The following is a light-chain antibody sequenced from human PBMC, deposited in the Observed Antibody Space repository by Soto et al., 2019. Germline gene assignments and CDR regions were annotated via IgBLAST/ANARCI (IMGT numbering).Light chain of an antibody. CDR3: QQYGYSPPWT. Sequence: EIVMTQSPATLSLSPGERATLSCRASQSISSNYLAWYQQKPGQAPRLLIYDASSRAPDIPDRFSGSGSGTEFTLTISGLEPEDLEVYYCQQYGYSPPWTFGQGTKVDIK. CDR2: DAS. J-gene: IGKJ1*01. CDR1: QSISSNY. V-gene: IGKV3-20*01.